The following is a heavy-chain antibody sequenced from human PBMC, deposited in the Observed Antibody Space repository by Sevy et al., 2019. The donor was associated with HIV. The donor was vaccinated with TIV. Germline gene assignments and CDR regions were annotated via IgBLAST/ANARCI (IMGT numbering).Heavy chain of an antibody. CDR1: GFVFGDFY. CDR2: INVSGIYT. CDR3: AGAVQSGVGASAY. Sequence: GGSLRLSCAASGFVFGDFYLSWIRQAPGKGLEWLAYINVSGIYTSYTDSVKGRFTISRDNAQNSRYLRMNSLGAEDTAVYYCAGAVQSGVGASAYWGQGTLVTVSS. J-gene: IGHJ4*02. V-gene: IGHV3-11*05. D-gene: IGHD1-26*01.